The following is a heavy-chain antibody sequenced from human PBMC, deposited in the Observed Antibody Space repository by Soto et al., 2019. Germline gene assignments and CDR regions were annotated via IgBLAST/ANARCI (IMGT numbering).Heavy chain of an antibody. Sequence: ASVKVSCKTSGYTFTSYAMHWVRQAPGQRLEWMGWINAGNGNTKYSQKFQGRVTISRDTSASTAYMELSSLRSEDTAVYSCAREEADLCYFDYSGQGTLVTVS. CDR2: INAGNGNT. J-gene: IGHJ4*02. CDR1: GYTFTSYA. CDR3: AREEADLCYFDY. V-gene: IGHV1-3*01.